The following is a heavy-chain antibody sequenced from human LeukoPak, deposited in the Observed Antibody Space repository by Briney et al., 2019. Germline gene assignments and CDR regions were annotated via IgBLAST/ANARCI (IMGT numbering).Heavy chain of an antibody. CDR2: IGSSGAST. D-gene: IGHD5-18*01. CDR3: ATDLGTAIVTRGY. J-gene: IGHJ4*02. CDR1: GFTCSSYA. Sequence: PGGSLRLSCAASGFTCSSYAMSWVRQAPGKGLEWVSTIGSSGASTYYADSVKGRFTISRDNSKNTLYLQMNSLRAEDTALYYCATDLGTAIVTRGYWGQGTLVTVSS. V-gene: IGHV3-23*01.